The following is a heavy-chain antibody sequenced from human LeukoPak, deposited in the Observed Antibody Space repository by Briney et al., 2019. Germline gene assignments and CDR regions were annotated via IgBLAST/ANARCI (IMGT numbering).Heavy chain of an antibody. CDR2: ISYDGSNK. CDR3: ATYCSGGSCYPLGAFDI. CDR1: GFTFSSYA. D-gene: IGHD2-15*01. V-gene: IGHV3-30-3*01. J-gene: IGHJ3*02. Sequence: PGRSLRLSCAASGFTFSSYAMHWVRQAPGKGLEWVAVISYDGSNKYYADSVKGRFTISRDNPKNTLYLQMNSLRAEDTAVYYCATYCSGGSCYPLGAFDIWGQGTMVTVSS.